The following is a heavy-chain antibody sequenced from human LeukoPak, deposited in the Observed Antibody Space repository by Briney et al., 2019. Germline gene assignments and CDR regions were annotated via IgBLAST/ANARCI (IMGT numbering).Heavy chain of an antibody. CDR2: IYNSETA. D-gene: IGHD6-19*01. J-gene: IGHJ4*02. CDR3: ARGAGPFDS. Sequence: SETLSLTCTVSGGSISDDYWSWIRQPAGKGPEWIGRIYNSETANYNPSLKSRVTMSVDTSKNQLSLRLRSVTAADTAVYYCARGAGPFDSWGLGTLVTVSS. CDR1: GGSISDDY. V-gene: IGHV4-4*07.